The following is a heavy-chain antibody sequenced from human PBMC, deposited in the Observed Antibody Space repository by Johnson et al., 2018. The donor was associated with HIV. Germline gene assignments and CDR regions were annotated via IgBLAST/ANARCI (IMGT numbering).Heavy chain of an antibody. CDR1: GFTFSSYA. V-gene: IGHV3-20*04. Sequence: VQLVESGGGLVQPGGSLRLSCAASGFTFSSYAMSWVRQVPGKGLEWVSGLNWNAGSTGYADSVKGRFTISRDNAKNTLSLQINSLRAEDTAVYYCARDSYYDSSGYYSPPHDAFDIWGQGTMVTVSS. D-gene: IGHD3-22*01. CDR2: LNWNAGST. CDR3: ARDSYYDSSGYYSPPHDAFDI. J-gene: IGHJ3*02.